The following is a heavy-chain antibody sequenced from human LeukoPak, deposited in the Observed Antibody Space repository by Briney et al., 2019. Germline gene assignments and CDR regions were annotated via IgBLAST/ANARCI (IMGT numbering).Heavy chain of an antibody. CDR1: GYTFTTYY. V-gene: IGHV1-46*01. CDR3: ARPAAAGFHPLDY. Sequence: ASVKVSCKTSGYTFTTYYINWVRQAPGQGLEWMGMISPPGGSTTYADKFQGRISMTRDMSTSTGYMELSSLRSEDTAVYYCARPAAAGFHPLDYWGQGTLVTVSS. D-gene: IGHD6-13*01. J-gene: IGHJ4*02. CDR2: ISPPGGST.